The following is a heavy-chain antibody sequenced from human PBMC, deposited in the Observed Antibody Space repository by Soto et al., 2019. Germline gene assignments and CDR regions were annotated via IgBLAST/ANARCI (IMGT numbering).Heavy chain of an antibody. CDR3: ARRGYGSRWPNVYMDV. D-gene: IGHD6-13*01. V-gene: IGHV3-64*01. J-gene: IGHJ6*03. CDR2: ISNNGAHT. Sequence: GGSLRLSCAASGFTLSTYDMHWVRQATGKGLEYVSGISNNGAHTDYAKSVKGRFTISRDNSENTLYLQMGSLRAEDMALYYCARRGYGSRWPNVYMDVWGKGTTVTVS. CDR1: GFTLSTYD.